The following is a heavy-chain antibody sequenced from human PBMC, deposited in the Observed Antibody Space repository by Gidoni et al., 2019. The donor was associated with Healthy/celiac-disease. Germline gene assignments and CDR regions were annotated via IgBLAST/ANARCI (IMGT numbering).Heavy chain of an antibody. V-gene: IGHV1-18*01. CDR3: ARDRVDIVVVPAAMDDFERPFDY. Sequence: QVQLVQSGAEVKKPGASVKVSCKASGYTFTSYGISWVRQAPGQGLERMGWISAYNGNTNYAQKLQGRVTMTTDTSTSTAYMELRSLRSDDTAVYYCARDRVDIVVVPAAMDDFERPFDYWGQGTLVTVSS. J-gene: IGHJ4*02. CDR2: ISAYNGNT. D-gene: IGHD2-2*01. CDR1: GYTFTSYG.